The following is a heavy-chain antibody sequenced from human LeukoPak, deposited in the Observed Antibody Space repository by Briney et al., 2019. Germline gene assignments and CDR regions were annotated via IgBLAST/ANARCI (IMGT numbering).Heavy chain of an antibody. CDR1: GFTFSNYW. CDR3: ARDKVTY. CDR2: INKDGSEI. V-gene: IGHV3-7*01. J-gene: IGHJ4*02. Sequence: GGSLRLSCAASGFTFSNYWMSWVRQAPGKGLEWVAHINKDGSEIYYVDSVKGRFTISRDNAKSSLSLQMNSLRVENTAVYYCARDKVTYWGQGILVTVSS.